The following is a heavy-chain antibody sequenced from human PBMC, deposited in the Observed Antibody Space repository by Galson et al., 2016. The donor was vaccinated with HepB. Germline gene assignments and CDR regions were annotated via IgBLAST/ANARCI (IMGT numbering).Heavy chain of an antibody. CDR1: GFTFSRYG. CDR3: ARDSGYCNNFDCKGDAFDM. J-gene: IGHJ3*02. V-gene: IGHV3-48*03. Sequence: SLRLSCAGSGFTFSRYGMTWVRQAPGKGLEDVQSISMSGNSRDYAESVKGTFTSSRHNAKNSLFLQMNSLRAEDTAVYYCARDSGYCNNFDCKGDAFDMWGQGTMVTVSS. CDR2: ISMSGNSR. D-gene: IGHD2-8*01.